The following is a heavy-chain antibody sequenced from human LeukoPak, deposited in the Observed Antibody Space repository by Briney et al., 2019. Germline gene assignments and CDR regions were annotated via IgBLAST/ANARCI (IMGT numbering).Heavy chain of an antibody. CDR2: IYSGGST. CDR3: ARALDCSSTSCYAGGFDY. D-gene: IGHD2-2*01. J-gene: IGHJ4*02. V-gene: IGHV3-66*01. Sequence: GGSLRLSCAASGFTVSSNYMSWVRQAPGKGLEWVSVIYSGGSTYYADSVKGRFTISRDNSKNTLYLQMSSLRAEDTAVYYCARALDCSSTSCYAGGFDYWGQGTLVTVSS. CDR1: GFTVSSNY.